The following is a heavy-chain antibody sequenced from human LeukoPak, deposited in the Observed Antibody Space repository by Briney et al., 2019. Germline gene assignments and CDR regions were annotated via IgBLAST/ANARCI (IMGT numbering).Heavy chain of an antibody. CDR2: ISGSGGST. Sequence: PGGSLRLSCAVSGFIFSNYDMNWVRQAPGKGLEWVSAISGSGGSTYYADSVKGRFTISRDNSKNTLYLQMNSLRAEDTAVYYCAKEDYYYDSSGYHTAPDYWGQGTLVTVSS. CDR3: AKEDYYYDSSGYHTAPDY. CDR1: GFIFSNYD. V-gene: IGHV3-23*01. D-gene: IGHD3-22*01. J-gene: IGHJ4*02.